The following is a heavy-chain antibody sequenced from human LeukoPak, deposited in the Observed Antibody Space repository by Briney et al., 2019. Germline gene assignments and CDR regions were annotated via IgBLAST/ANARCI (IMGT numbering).Heavy chain of an antibody. J-gene: IGHJ4*02. V-gene: IGHV3-23*01. Sequence: GGSLRLSCAASGFTFSSYAMSWVRQPPGRGLEWVSAISGSGGSTYYADSVKGRFTISRDNSKNTLYLQMNSLRAEDTAVYYCAKRLDPYYYDSSGYLDYWGQGTLVTVSS. CDR3: AKRLDPYYYDSSGYLDY. CDR1: GFTFSSYA. CDR2: ISGSGGST. D-gene: IGHD3-22*01.